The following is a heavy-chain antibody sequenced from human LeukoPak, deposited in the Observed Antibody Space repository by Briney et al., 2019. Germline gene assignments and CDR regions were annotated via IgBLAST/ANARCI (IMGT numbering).Heavy chain of an antibody. V-gene: IGHV3-23*01. CDR3: ARAGKKLRFLEWPDAFDI. D-gene: IGHD3-3*01. CDR2: ISGSGGTT. J-gene: IGHJ3*02. Sequence: PGGSLRLSCAASGFTFSSYAMSWVRQAPGKGLEWVSAISGSGGTTYYADSVKGRFTISRDNSKNTLYLQMNSLRAGDTAVYYCARAGKKLRFLEWPDAFDIWGQGTMVTVSS. CDR1: GFTFSSYA.